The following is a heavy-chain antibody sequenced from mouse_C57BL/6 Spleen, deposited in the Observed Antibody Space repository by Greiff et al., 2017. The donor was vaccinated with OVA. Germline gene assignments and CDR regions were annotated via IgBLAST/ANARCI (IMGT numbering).Heavy chain of an antibody. Sequence: QVQLKQSGAGLVRPGTSVKVSCTASGYAFTNYLIEWVKQRPGQGLEWIGVINPGSGGTNYNEKFKGKATLTADKSSSTAYMQLSSLTSEDSAVCFCARGESYYDSFDDWGQGTTLTVSS. D-gene: IGHD2-4*01. CDR1: GYAFTNYL. CDR2: INPGSGGT. CDR3: ARGESYYDSFDD. V-gene: IGHV1-54*01. J-gene: IGHJ2*01.